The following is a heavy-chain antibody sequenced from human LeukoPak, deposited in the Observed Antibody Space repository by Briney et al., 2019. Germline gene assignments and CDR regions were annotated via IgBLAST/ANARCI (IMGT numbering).Heavy chain of an antibody. V-gene: IGHV4-59*08. Sequence: PSETLSLTRTVSGGSISSYYWSWIRQPPGKGLEWIGYIYYSASTNYNPSLKSRVTISVDTSKNQFSLKLSSVTAADTAVYYCARHESRRSAFDYWGQGTLVTVSS. J-gene: IGHJ4*02. CDR3: ARHESRRSAFDY. CDR2: IYYSAST. CDR1: GGSISSYY. D-gene: IGHD2-15*01.